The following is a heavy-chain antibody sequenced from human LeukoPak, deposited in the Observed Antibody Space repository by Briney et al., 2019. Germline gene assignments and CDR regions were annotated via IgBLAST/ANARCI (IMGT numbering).Heavy chain of an antibody. CDR3: ARDDCSSASCYYGMDV. D-gene: IGHD2-2*01. CDR2: IYHSGIT. J-gene: IGHJ6*04. Sequence: SETLSLTCAVSGYSISSGYYWGWIRQPPGMGLEWIGSIYHSGITYHNPSLRSRVTMSVDMPKNKFSLKLSSVTAADTAVYYCARDDCSSASCYYGMDVWGKGTTVTVSS. V-gene: IGHV4-38-2*02. CDR1: GYSISSGYY.